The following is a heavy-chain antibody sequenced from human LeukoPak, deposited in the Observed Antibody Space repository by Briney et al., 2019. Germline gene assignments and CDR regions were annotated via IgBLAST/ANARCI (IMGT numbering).Heavy chain of an antibody. CDR2: ISSSSTI. Sequence: GGSLRLSCAASGFTFSDYYMNWVRQAPGKGLGWVSSISSSSTIYYADSVKGRFTISRDNAKNSLYLQMNSLRAEDTAVYYCARDPHITMIVVVIPDYWGQGTLVTVSS. J-gene: IGHJ4*02. CDR3: ARDPHITMIVVVIPDY. V-gene: IGHV3-69-1*02. CDR1: GFTFSDYY. D-gene: IGHD3-22*01.